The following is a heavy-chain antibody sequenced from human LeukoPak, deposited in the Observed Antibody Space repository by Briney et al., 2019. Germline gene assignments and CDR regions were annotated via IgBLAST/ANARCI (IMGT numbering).Heavy chain of an antibody. V-gene: IGHV3-11*05. CDR2: ISSSSDYT. Sequence: PGGSLRLSCAASGFTFSDYYMTWIRQAPGKGLECVSYISSSSDYTNYPDSVKGRFTISRDNAKNSLYLQMNSLRAEDTAVYYCARGPKGYYGMDVWGQGTTVTVSS. CDR1: GFTFSDYY. J-gene: IGHJ6*02. CDR3: ARGPKGYYGMDV.